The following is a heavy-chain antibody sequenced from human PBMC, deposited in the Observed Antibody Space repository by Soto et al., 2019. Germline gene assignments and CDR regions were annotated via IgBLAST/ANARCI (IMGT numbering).Heavy chain of an antibody. CDR2: IIPIYGTT. CDR3: ARDLGGCSAGSCRYNWFDP. V-gene: IGHV1-69*01. J-gene: IGHJ5*02. Sequence: QVQLVQSGAEVKKPGSSVKVSCKASGDTFSNYAVSWVRQAPGQGLEWMGGIIPIYGTTNYAQNFQDRVTITAEESTSTAYMGLSSLRSEDTAVYYCARDLGGCSAGSCRYNWFDPWGQGTLVTVSS. D-gene: IGHD2-15*01. CDR1: GDTFSNYA.